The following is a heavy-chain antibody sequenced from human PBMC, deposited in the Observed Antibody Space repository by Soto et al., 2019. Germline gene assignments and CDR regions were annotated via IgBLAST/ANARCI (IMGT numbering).Heavy chain of an antibody. D-gene: IGHD2-21*02. V-gene: IGHV1-18*01. CDR1: GYTFTSYG. Sequence: QVQLVQSGAEVKKPGASVKVSCKASGYTFTSYGISWVRQAPGQGLEWMGWISAYNGNTNYAQKLQGRVTMTTDTPPSTANMELRSLRWEDTAVYYCARDSWPPVTAGGYYSGRDVWGQGTRSPSP. J-gene: IGHJ6*02. CDR2: ISAYNGNT. CDR3: ARDSWPPVTAGGYYSGRDV.